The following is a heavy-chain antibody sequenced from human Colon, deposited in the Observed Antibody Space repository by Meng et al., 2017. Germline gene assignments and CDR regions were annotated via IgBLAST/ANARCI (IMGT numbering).Heavy chain of an antibody. J-gene: IGHJ4*02. Sequence: QLQLPAPGPGLVKPSETLSLTCTVSGGSISSNGYYWDWVRQPPGKGLEWIGAIYHSGSTSYNPSLQSRVTMFVDTSKNQFSLMLTSVTATDTAVYYCARRRGGSGRDCWGQGTLVTVSS. CDR3: ARRRGGSGRDC. V-gene: IGHV4-39*01. D-gene: IGHD3-10*01. CDR1: GGSISSNGYY. CDR2: IYHSGST.